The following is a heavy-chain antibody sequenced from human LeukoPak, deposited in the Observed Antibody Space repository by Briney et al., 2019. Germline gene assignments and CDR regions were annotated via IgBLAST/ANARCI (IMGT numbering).Heavy chain of an antibody. J-gene: IGHJ5*02. CDR1: GVSISTYY. CDR3: ARDGYYYDSSGYYYFHWFDP. V-gene: IGHV4-59*01. CDR2: IYYSGST. D-gene: IGHD3-22*01. Sequence: SSETLSLTCTVSGVSISTYYWSWIRQPPGKGLEWIGYIYYSGSTNYNPSLKSRVTISVDTSKNQFSLKLSSVTAADTAVYYCARDGYYYDSSGYYYFHWFDPWGQGTLVTVSS.